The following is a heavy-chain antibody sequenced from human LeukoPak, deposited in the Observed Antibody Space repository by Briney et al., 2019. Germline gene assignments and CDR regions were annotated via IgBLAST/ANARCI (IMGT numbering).Heavy chain of an antibody. Sequence: GGSLRLSCAASGFTFDDYAMHWVRQAPGKGLEWVSGISWNSGSMGYADSVKGRFTISRDNAKNSLYLQMNSLRAEDTALYYCAKDEGYDSSGPSLGMDVWGQGTTVTVSS. CDR3: AKDEGYDSSGPSLGMDV. J-gene: IGHJ6*02. CDR2: ISWNSGSM. CDR1: GFTFDDYA. V-gene: IGHV3-9*01. D-gene: IGHD3-22*01.